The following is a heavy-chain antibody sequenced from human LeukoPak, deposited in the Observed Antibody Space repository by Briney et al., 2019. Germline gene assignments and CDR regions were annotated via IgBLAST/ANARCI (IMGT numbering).Heavy chain of an antibody. CDR1: GFTVSSNY. V-gene: IGHV3-53*01. CDR3: ARERSVLSGFDY. D-gene: IGHD3-16*01. J-gene: IGHJ4*02. CDR2: IYSGGST. Sequence: PGGSLRLSCAASGFTVSSNYMSWVRQAPGKGLEWVSVIYSGGSTYYADSVKGRFTISRDNSKNTLYLQMNSLRAEDTAVYYCARERSVLSGFDYWGQGTLVTVSS.